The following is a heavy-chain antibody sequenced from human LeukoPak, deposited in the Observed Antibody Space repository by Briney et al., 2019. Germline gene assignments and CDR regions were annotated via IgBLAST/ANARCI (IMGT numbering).Heavy chain of an antibody. CDR2: ISYDGSNK. CDR1: GFTFSKYG. V-gene: IGHV3-30*03. Sequence: PGRSLRLSCAASGFTFSKYGMHWVRQAPGKGLEWVAIISYDGSNKYYADSVKGRFTISRDNSKNTLYLQMNSLRAEDTAVYYCARGWRFLEGPGFDYWGQGTLVTVSS. J-gene: IGHJ4*02. CDR3: ARGWRFLEGPGFDY. D-gene: IGHD3-3*01.